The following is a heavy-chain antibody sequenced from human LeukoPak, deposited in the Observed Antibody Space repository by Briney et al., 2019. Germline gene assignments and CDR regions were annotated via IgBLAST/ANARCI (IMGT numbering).Heavy chain of an antibody. CDR3: AKARQYSSSWYSFDY. CDR1: GFTFDGYA. Sequence: GGSLRLSCAASGFTFDGYAMHWVRQAPGKGLEWVSGISWNSGNIGYADSVKGRFTISRDNAKNSLYLQMNSLRAEDTALYYCAKARQYSSSWYSFDYWGQGTLVTVS. D-gene: IGHD6-13*01. J-gene: IGHJ4*02. CDR2: ISWNSGNI. V-gene: IGHV3-9*01.